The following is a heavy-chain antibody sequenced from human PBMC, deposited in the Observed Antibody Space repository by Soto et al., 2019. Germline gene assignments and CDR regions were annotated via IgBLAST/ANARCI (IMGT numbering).Heavy chain of an antibody. J-gene: IGHJ5*02. Sequence: SETLSLTCAVYGGSFSGYYWSWIRQPPGKGLEWIGEINHSGSTNYNPSLKSRVTISVDTSKNQFSLKLSSVTAADTAVYYCARGPKGYSGYHRRGPFDPWGQGTLVTVSS. CDR2: INHSGST. D-gene: IGHD5-12*01. V-gene: IGHV4-34*01. CDR1: GGSFSGYY. CDR3: ARGPKGYSGYHRRGPFDP.